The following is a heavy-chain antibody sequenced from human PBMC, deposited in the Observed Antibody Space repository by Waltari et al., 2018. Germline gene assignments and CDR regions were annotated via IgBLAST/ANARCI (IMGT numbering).Heavy chain of an antibody. D-gene: IGHD3-10*01. CDR1: GFTFSNSG. CDR3: ARGGAKEALGDFL. V-gene: IGHV3-33*01. J-gene: IGHJ4*02. CDR2: IWYDGSNK. Sequence: QGQLVESGGGVVQPGRSLRLSCAASGFTFSNSGMHWVRQAPGKGLEWVELIWYDGSNKNYADSVKGRFTISRDNSKNTLYLQMNSLRDEDTAVYYCARGGAKEALGDFLWGQGTLVIVSS.